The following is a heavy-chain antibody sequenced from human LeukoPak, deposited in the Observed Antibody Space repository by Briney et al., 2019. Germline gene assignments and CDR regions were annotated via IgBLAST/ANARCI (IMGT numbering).Heavy chain of an antibody. J-gene: IGHJ4*02. CDR2: IIPMINTP. V-gene: IGHV1-69*13. CDR1: GGTFRSYA. D-gene: IGHD4-17*01. CDR3: AIFQGTYGDNENDY. Sequence: AASVKVSCKASGGTFRSYAITWVRRAPGKGLEWMGGIIPMINTPKYAQKFQGRVSITADESTSTGYMEVSSLRSEDTAVYYCAIFQGTYGDNENDYWGQGTLVTVSS.